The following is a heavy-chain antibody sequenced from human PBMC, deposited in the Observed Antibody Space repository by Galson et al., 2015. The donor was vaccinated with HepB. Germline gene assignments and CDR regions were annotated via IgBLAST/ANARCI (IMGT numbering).Heavy chain of an antibody. CDR2: IRSKAYGGTT. CDR3: TRSIVVVINDVDY. D-gene: IGHD3-22*01. J-gene: IGHJ4*02. CDR1: GFTFGDYA. V-gene: IGHV3-49*03. Sequence: SLRLSCAASGFTFGDYAMSWLRQAPGKGLEWVGFIRSKAYGGTTEYAASVKGRFTISRDDSNSIAYLQMNSLKTEDTAVYYCTRSIVVVINDVDYWGQGTLVTVSS.